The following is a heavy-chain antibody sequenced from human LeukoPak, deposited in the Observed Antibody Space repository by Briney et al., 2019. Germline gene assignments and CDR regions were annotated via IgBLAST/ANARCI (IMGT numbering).Heavy chain of an antibody. CDR1: GFTFRNYG. J-gene: IGHJ4*02. V-gene: IGHV3-30*02. CDR3: AKDRGGFSFGHFDY. Sequence: GRSLRLSCAASGFTFRNYGMHWVRQAPGKGPEWVAFIRYDGTNKYYADSVKGRFTISRDNSKNTLYLQMNSLRVEDTALYYCAKDRGGFSFGHFDYWGQGTQVTVSS. CDR2: IRYDGTNK. D-gene: IGHD5-18*01.